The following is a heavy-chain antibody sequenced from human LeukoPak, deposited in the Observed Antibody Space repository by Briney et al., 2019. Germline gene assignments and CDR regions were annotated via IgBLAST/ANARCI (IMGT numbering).Heavy chain of an antibody. CDR1: GFTLSNAW. CDR2: IKSKTFGGTT. Sequence: GGSLRLSCAASGFTLSNAWMSWVRQAPGKGLEWVGRIKSKTFGGTTDYAAPVKGRFTISRDDSENTVHLQMNSLRTEDTAMYYCTTDDGRSDRWPYYFHYWGQGTLVTVSS. CDR3: TTDDGRSDRWPYYFHY. J-gene: IGHJ4*02. V-gene: IGHV3-15*01. D-gene: IGHD5-24*01.